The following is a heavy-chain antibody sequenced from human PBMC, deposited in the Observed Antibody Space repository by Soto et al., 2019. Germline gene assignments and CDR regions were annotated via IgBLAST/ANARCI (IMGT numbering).Heavy chain of an antibody. CDR3: SRGTYYPQSSGLHADY. D-gene: IGHD3-22*01. V-gene: IGHV3-30*03. CDR1: GFMFNDYA. Sequence: GGSLKLSCGTSGFMFNDYAMCWVRQAPGQGLEWVAMISSDGNHQFYVDNVRGRFTVSRDNSKNTLNLQMNSLRPEDTAVYYCSRGTYYPQSSGLHADYWGPGTVVTVSS. CDR2: ISSDGNHQ. J-gene: IGHJ4*02.